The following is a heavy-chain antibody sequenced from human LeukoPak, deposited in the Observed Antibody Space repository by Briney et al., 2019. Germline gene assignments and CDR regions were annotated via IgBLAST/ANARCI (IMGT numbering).Heavy chain of an antibody. J-gene: IGHJ4*02. V-gene: IGHV1-69*13. CDR2: IIPIFGTA. D-gene: IGHD6-13*01. Sequence: GASVTVSCTASGGTFSSYAISWVRQAPGQGLEWMGGIIPIFGTANYAQKFQGRVTITADESTSTAYMELSSLRSEDTAVYYCARGRFDGGSSSWNYWGQGTLVTVSS. CDR1: GGTFSSYA. CDR3: ARGRFDGGSSSWNY.